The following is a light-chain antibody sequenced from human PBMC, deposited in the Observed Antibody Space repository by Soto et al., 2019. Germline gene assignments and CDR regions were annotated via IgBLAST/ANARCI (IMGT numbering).Light chain of an antibody. CDR1: QSVSSSN. J-gene: IGKJ5*01. CDR3: QQYNNWPRIT. V-gene: IGKV3-15*01. Sequence: EIVLTQSPGILSLSPGERATLSCRASQSVSSSNLAWYQQKPGQAPRLLIYGASTRATGIPARFSGSGSGTEFTLTISSLQSEDFAVYYCQQYNNWPRITFGQGTRLEIK. CDR2: GAS.